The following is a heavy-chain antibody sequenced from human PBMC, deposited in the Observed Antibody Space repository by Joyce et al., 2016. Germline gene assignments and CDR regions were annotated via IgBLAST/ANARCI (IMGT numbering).Heavy chain of an antibody. Sequence: EVQLLESGGALVQPGGSLRLSCAASGFTFSTYAMTWVRQTPGKGLEGVSSINSNGANTYYADSVKGRFTVSRDNSKNTVYLQMNSLRAEDTAVYYCAKGGQWQRVDYWGQGTLVTVSS. CDR2: INSNGANT. V-gene: IGHV3-23*01. J-gene: IGHJ4*02. D-gene: IGHD6-19*01. CDR3: AKGGQWQRVDY. CDR1: GFTFSTYA.